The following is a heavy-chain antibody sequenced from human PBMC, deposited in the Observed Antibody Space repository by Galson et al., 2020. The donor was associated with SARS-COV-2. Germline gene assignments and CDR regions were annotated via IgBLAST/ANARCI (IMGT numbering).Heavy chain of an antibody. CDR1: GYTLTELS. CDR3: ATAPVVPAATYNWFDP. D-gene: IGHD2-2*01. V-gene: IGHV1-24*01. Sequence: ASVKVSCKASGYTLTELSMHWVRQAPGKGLEWMGGFDPEDGETIYAQKFQGRVTMTEDTSTDTAYMELSSLRSEDTAVYYCATAPVVPAATYNWFDPWGQGTLVTVSS. J-gene: IGHJ5*02. CDR2: FDPEDGET.